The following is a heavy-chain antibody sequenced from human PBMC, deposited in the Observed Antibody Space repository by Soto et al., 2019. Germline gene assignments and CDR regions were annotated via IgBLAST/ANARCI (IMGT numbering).Heavy chain of an antibody. D-gene: IGHD5-18*01. J-gene: IGHJ4*02. CDR3: AKARGYSYGPLDY. CDR2: ISYDGSNK. Sequence: SLRLSCAASGFTFSSYGMHWVRQAPGKGLEWVAVISYDGSNKYYADSVKGRFTISRDNSKNTLYLQMNSLRAEDTAVYYCAKARGYSYGPLDYWGQGTLVTVSS. CDR1: GFTFSSYG. V-gene: IGHV3-30*18.